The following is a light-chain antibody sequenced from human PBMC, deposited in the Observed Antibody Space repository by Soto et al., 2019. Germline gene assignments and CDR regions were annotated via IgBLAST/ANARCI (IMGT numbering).Light chain of an antibody. CDR1: QTISDW. CDR2: KVS. V-gene: IGKV1-5*03. J-gene: IGKJ1*01. Sequence: DIPLTQSPSTLSASVGDSVTITCRTSQTISDWLAWYQQKPGKAPKLLVYKVSTLQNGVPSRFRGSGSGTEFTLTINSLQPDDFATYYCQQYHSFPTWAFGQGTNVEVK. CDR3: QQYHSFPTWA.